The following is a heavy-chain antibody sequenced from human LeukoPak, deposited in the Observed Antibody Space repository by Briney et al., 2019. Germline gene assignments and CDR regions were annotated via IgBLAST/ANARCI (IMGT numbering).Heavy chain of an antibody. CDR3: ARDRASVYYYYMDV. Sequence: SQTLSLTCTVSGGSISSGSYYWSWIRQPAGKGLEWIGRIYTSGSTNYNPSLKSRVTISLDTSKNQFSLKLSSVTAADTAVYYCARDRASVYYYYMDVWGKGTTVTVSS. D-gene: IGHD3-10*01. V-gene: IGHV4-61*02. J-gene: IGHJ6*03. CDR2: IYTSGST. CDR1: GGSISSGSYY.